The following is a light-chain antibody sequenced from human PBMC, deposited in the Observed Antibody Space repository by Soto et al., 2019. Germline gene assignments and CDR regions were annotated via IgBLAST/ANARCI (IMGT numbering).Light chain of an antibody. V-gene: IGLV1-40*01. CDR1: SSNIGAGYD. J-gene: IGLJ1*01. CDR3: QSYDSSLSGYV. Sequence: QSVLTQPPSVSGAPGQRVTISCTGSSSNIGAGYDVHWYQQLPGTAPKLLIYGNSNRPSGVPDRFSGSKSGTSASLAIPGLQAADEADYSCQSYDSSLSGYVFGTGTKVTVL. CDR2: GNS.